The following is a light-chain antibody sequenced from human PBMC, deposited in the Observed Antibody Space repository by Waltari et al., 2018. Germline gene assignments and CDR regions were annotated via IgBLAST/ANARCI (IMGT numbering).Light chain of an antibody. J-gene: IGLJ3*02. CDR2: QNN. Sequence: SYEVTQPPSVSVSPGQTAIITCSGDKLGDKYACWYHQGPGQSPVLGIYQNNKRPSGIPERFSGSNSGNTATLTISGTQAMDEADYYCQTWDSATAVFGGGTKLAVL. CDR3: QTWDSATAV. CDR1: KLGDKY. V-gene: IGLV3-1*01.